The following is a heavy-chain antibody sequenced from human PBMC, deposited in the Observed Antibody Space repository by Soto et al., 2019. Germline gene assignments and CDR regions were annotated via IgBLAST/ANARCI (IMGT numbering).Heavy chain of an antibody. D-gene: IGHD1-7*01. CDR3: ARAPNWNYESGYFDY. J-gene: IGHJ4*02. CDR1: GFTFTNYA. Sequence: GGSLRLSCAASGFTFTNYAMSWVRQAPGEGLEWVSSMSGSGGSAYYADSVKGRFTISRDNSRNTLYLQMNSLRAEDTAVYYCARAPNWNYESGYFDYWGQGTLVTVSS. V-gene: IGHV3-23*01. CDR2: MSGSGGSA.